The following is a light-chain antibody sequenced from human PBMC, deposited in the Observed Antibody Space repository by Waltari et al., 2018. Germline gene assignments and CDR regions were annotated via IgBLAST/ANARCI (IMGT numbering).Light chain of an antibody. CDR3: QTGGHGTWV. V-gene: IGLV4-69*01. CDR2: VNSDGSH. Sequence: QLVLTQSPSASAPLGASVKLTCTLSSGHSSNVVAWLQQRPEKGPRYLMKVNSDGSHSKGDGIPDRLSGSSSGAERYLTISSLQSEDEADYYCQTGGHGTWVFGGGTKLTVL. J-gene: IGLJ3*02. CDR1: SGHSSNV.